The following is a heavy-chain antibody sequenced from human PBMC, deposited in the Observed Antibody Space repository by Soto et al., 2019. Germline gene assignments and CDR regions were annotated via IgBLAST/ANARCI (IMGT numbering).Heavy chain of an antibody. CDR3: VRVAGSASWYETDS. J-gene: IGHJ4*02. Sequence: ETLSLTCAVSGYSISSGYYWGWIRQPPGKGLEWLGTTYYGASSYYNPSLRSRITILLDASTNQLSLKLSSVTAADTAVYFCVRVAGSASWYETDSWGQGILVTVSS. CDR2: TYYGASS. CDR1: GYSISSGYY. D-gene: IGHD6-13*01. V-gene: IGHV4-38-2*01.